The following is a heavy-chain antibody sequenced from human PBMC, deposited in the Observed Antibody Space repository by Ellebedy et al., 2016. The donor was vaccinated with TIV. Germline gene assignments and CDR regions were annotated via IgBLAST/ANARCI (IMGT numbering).Heavy chain of an antibody. Sequence: GESLKISXAASGFTFSSYWMTWVRQPPGKGLEWVANIKEDGSEKNYVDSVKGRFTISRDNAKKSLSLQMNNLRVEDTAVYYCARDGSIAVDGTSDYWGQGTLVTVSS. V-gene: IGHV3-7*01. CDR3: ARDGSIAVDGTSDY. CDR1: GFTFSSYW. CDR2: IKEDGSEK. D-gene: IGHD6-19*01. J-gene: IGHJ4*02.